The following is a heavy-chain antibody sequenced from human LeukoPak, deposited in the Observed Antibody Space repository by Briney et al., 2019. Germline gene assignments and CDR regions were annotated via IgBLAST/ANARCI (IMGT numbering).Heavy chain of an antibody. Sequence: SQTLSLTCTVSGGSISSGGYYWSWIRQHPGKGLEWIGYIYHSGSTYYNPSLKSRVTISVDRSKNQFSLKLSSVTAADTAVYYCARAGLYGDYEPGTFDYWGQGTLVTVSS. CDR3: ARAGLYGDYEPGTFDY. CDR1: GGSISSGGYY. V-gene: IGHV4-30-2*01. D-gene: IGHD4-17*01. J-gene: IGHJ4*02. CDR2: IYHSGST.